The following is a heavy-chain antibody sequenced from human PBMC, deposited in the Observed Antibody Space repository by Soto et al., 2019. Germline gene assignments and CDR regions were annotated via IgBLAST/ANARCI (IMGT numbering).Heavy chain of an antibody. J-gene: IGHJ5*02. Sequence: SLRLSCAASGFTFSSYAMSWVRQAPGKGLEWVSVISGSGGSTYYADSVKGRFTISRDNSKNTLYLQMNSLRAEDTAVYYCAKGPFLEWLLNWFDPWGQGTLVTVSS. V-gene: IGHV3-23*01. D-gene: IGHD3-3*02. CDR2: ISGSGGST. CDR3: AKGPFLEWLLNWFDP. CDR1: GFTFSSYA.